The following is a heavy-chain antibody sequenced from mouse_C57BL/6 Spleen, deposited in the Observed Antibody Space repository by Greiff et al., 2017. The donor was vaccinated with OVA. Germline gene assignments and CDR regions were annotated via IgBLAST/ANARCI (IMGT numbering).Heavy chain of an antibody. CDR3: AREDCGYPFDY. D-gene: IGHD2-2*01. J-gene: IGHJ2*01. V-gene: IGHV3-6*01. Sequence: DVKLVESGPGLVKPSQSLSLTCSVTGYSITSGYYWNWIRQFPGNKLEWMGYISYDGSNNYNPSLKNRISITRDTSKNQFFLKLNAVTTEDTATYYCAREDCGYPFDYWGQGTTLTVSS. CDR1: GYSITSGYY. CDR2: ISYDGSN.